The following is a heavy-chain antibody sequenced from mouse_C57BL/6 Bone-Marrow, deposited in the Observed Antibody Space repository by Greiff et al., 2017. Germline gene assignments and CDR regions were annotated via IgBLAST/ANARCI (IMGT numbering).Heavy chain of an antibody. J-gene: IGHJ2*01. CDR1: GFNINDDY. Sequence: VQLQQSGAELVRPGASVKLSCTASGFNINDDYMHWVKQRPEQGLEWIGGIDPENGDTEYASKFQGKATITADTSSNAAYLQISSLTSEDTAVYYCTTDRLYYFDYWGQGTTLTVSS. CDR2: IDPENGDT. CDR3: TTDRLYYFDY. V-gene: IGHV14-4*01.